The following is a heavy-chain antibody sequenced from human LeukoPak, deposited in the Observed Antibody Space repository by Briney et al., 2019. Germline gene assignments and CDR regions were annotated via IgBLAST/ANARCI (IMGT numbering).Heavy chain of an antibody. CDR1: GVSISDFS. V-gene: IGHV4-59*01. Sequence: SETLSLTCTVSGVSISDFSWSWIRQPPGKGLEWIGNNTNQNPSLKSRVTISLHTSKSQFSLKLTSVTAADTAVYFCAGGGSGWFVSWGLGTLVTVSS. CDR3: AGGGSGWFVS. D-gene: IGHD6-19*01. J-gene: IGHJ5*01. CDR2: NT.